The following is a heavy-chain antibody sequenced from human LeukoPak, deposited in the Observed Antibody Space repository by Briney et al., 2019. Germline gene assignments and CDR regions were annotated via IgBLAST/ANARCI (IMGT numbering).Heavy chain of an antibody. Sequence: GGSLRLSCAASGFTFSSYAMSWVRQAPGKGLEWVSAISGSCGSTYYADSVKGRFTISRDNSKNTLYLQMNSLRAEDTAVYYCAKDLKSTYYFDYWGQGTLVTVSS. V-gene: IGHV3-23*01. D-gene: IGHD2/OR15-2a*01. J-gene: IGHJ4*02. CDR2: ISGSCGST. CDR3: AKDLKSTYYFDY. CDR1: GFTFSSYA.